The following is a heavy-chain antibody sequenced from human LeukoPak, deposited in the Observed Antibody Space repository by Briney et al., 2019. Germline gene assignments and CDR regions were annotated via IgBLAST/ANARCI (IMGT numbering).Heavy chain of an antibody. CDR2: IYSGGST. D-gene: IGHD5-24*01. J-gene: IGHJ6*02. V-gene: IGHV3-66*01. Sequence: PGGSLRLSCTASGFTVSSNYMIWVRQAPGKGLQWVSIIYSGGSTYYADSVKGRFTISRDNSKNTLYLQMNSLRAEDTAVYYCAREQSPYYYYGMDVWGQGTTVTVSS. CDR3: AREQSPYYYYGMDV. CDR1: GFTVSSNY.